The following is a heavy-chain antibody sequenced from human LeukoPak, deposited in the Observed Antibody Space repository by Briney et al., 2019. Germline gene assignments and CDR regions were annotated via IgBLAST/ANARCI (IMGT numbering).Heavy chain of an antibody. V-gene: IGHV4-30-4*01. CDR2: IYYSGST. CDR1: VGSISSGDYY. J-gene: IGHJ4*02. D-gene: IGHD6-13*01. Sequence: SETLSLTCTVSVGSISSGDYYWTWIRQPPGKGLEWIGYIYYSGSTYYSPSLKSRATISVDTSKNEFSLRLRSVTAADTAVYYCARGLGSSWYGDWGQGTLVTVSS. CDR3: ARGLGSSWYGD.